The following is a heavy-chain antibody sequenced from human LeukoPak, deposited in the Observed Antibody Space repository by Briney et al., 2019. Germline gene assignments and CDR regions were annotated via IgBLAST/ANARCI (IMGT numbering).Heavy chain of an antibody. CDR2: IHHSGST. CDR3: ARAPGYIDGAFDP. CDR1: GGSISSGGYY. D-gene: IGHD1-1*01. J-gene: IGHJ5*02. Sequence: SQTLSLTCTVSGGSISSGGYYWSWIRQPPGKGPEWIGYIHHSGSTYYNPSLKSRVTISVDRSKNQFSLKLSSVTAADTAVYYCARAPGYIDGAFDPWGQGTLVTVSS. V-gene: IGHV4-30-2*01.